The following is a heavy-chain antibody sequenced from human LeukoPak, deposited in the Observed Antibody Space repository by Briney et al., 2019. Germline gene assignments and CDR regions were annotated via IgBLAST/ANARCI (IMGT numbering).Heavy chain of an antibody. CDR3: ARAHSGGDAFDI. J-gene: IGHJ3*02. CDR2: IIPIFGTA. D-gene: IGHD3-10*01. Sequence: ASLKVSCTAFGGTFRRYAIRWVRQAPGHRLERMGGIIPIFGTANYAQKFQGRVTITADKSTSTAYMELSSLRSEDTAVYYCARAHSGGDAFDIWGQGTMVTVSS. V-gene: IGHV1-69*06. CDR1: GGTFRRYA.